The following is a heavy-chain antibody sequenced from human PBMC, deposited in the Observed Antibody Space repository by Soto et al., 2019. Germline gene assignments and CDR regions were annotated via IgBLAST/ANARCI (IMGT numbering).Heavy chain of an antibody. V-gene: IGHV3-66*01. J-gene: IGHJ4*02. CDR2: IYSGGST. CDR3: ARDFRGSGSPGY. Sequence: GGSLRLSCAASGFTVSSNYMSWVRQAPGKGLEWVSVIYSGGSTYYADSVKGRFTISRDNSKNTLYLQMNSLRAEDTAVYYCARDFRGSGSPGYWGQGTLVTVSS. CDR1: GFTVSSNY. D-gene: IGHD1-26*01.